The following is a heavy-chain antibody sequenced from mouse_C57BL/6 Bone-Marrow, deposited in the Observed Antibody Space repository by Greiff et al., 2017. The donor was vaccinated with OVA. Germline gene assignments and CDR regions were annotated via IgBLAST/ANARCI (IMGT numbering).Heavy chain of an antibody. CDR1: GYTFTDYE. J-gene: IGHJ4*01. CDR2: IDPETGGT. CDR3: TSGYSDCYAMDY. V-gene: IGHV1-15*01. Sequence: QVQLQQSGAELVRPGASVTLSCKASGYTFTDYEMHWVKQTPVHGLEWIGAIDPETGGTAYNQKFKGKAILTADKSSSTAYMELRSLTSEDSAVYYCTSGYSDCYAMDYWGQGTSVTVSS. D-gene: IGHD2-12*01.